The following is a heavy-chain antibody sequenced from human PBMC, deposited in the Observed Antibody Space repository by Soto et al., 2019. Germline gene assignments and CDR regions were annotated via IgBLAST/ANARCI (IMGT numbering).Heavy chain of an antibody. J-gene: IGHJ4*02. V-gene: IGHV4-34*01. CDR3: ARHHVRGRTIAGAAEF. CDR1: CGSFIGYY. CDR2: INHSGNT. Sequence: PSETLSLTCAVYCGSFIGYYWSWIRQPPGKGLEWIGEINHSGNTNYNPSLKSRVTISVDTSKNQLFLNLSSVTAADTAMYYCARHHVRGRTIAGAAEFWGQGTLVTVSS. D-gene: IGHD6-13*01.